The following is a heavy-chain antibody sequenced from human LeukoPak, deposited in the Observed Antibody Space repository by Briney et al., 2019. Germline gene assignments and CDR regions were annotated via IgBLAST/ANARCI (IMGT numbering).Heavy chain of an antibody. Sequence: PSETLSLTCTVSGGSINNYYWSWIRQPAGKGLEWIGHIYTRGSTNYNPSLKSRVTMSVDTSKNQFPLKLSSVTAADTAVYYCARGRYCSADICSGGDAFDIWGQGTMVSVSS. V-gene: IGHV4-4*07. CDR2: IYTRGST. CDR1: GGSINNYY. J-gene: IGHJ3*02. D-gene: IGHD2-15*01. CDR3: ARGRYCSADICSGGDAFDI.